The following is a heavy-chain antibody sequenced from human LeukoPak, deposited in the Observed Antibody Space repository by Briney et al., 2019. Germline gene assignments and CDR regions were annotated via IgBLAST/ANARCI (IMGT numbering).Heavy chain of an antibody. J-gene: IGHJ6*03. CDR3: ARGVVPAAISAEIIYYYYYMDV. Sequence: PSETLSLTCTVSGGSISSYYWSWIRQPAGKGLEWIGRIYTSGSTNYNPSLKSRVTMSIDTSKNQFSLKLSSVTAADTAVYYCARGVVPAAISAEIIYYYYYMDVWGKGTTVTVSS. V-gene: IGHV4-4*07. CDR2: IYTSGST. CDR1: GGSISSYY. D-gene: IGHD2-2*02.